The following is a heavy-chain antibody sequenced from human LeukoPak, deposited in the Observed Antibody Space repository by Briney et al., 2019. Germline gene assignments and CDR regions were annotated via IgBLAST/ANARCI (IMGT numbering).Heavy chain of an antibody. D-gene: IGHD4-11*01. J-gene: IGHJ4*02. CDR1: GGTFSSYA. CDR3: ATYDYNNYIADY. Sequence: SVKVSCKASGGTFSSYAISWVRQAPGQGLEWMGGIIPIFGTANYAQKFQDRVTITADESTSTAYMELSSLRSEDTAVYYCATYDYNNYIADYWGQGTLVTVSS. CDR2: IIPIFGTA. V-gene: IGHV1-69*13.